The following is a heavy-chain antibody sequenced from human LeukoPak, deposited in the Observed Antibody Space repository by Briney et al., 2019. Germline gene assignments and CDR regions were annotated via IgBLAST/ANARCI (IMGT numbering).Heavy chain of an antibody. CDR1: GFTFSSYS. CDR2: VSSSSSYI. V-gene: IGHV3-21*01. CDR3: AREVAAAGTFFDY. J-gene: IGHJ4*02. Sequence: GSLRLSCAASGFTFSSYSMYWVRQAPGKGLEWVSSVSSSSSYIYYADSVKGRFTISRDNAKNSLYLQMNSLRAEDTAVYYCAREVAAAGTFFDYWARGTLVTVSS. D-gene: IGHD6-13*01.